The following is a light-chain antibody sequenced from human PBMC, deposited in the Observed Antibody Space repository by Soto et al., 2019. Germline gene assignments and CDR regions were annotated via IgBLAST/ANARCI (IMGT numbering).Light chain of an antibody. V-gene: IGLV2-14*01. J-gene: IGLJ2*01. CDR1: SSDVGGYNY. Sequence: QSALAQPASVSGSPGQSITISCTGTSSDVGGYNYVSWYQRHPGKAPKLMIYDVSNRPSGVSNRFSGSKSGNTASPTISGLQAEDEADYYCSSYTSSSTLVFGGGTKLTVL. CDR3: SSYTSSSTLV. CDR2: DVS.